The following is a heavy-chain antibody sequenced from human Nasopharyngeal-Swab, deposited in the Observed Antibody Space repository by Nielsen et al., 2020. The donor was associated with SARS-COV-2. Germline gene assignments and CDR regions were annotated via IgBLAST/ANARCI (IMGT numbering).Heavy chain of an antibody. Sequence: GGSLRLSCAASRFTFSSFGMHWVRQAPDKGLEWVAFIAHDASNEYYGDSVKGRFSISRDSSKNTLYLQMDSLRGEDTAVYYCANWFDPWGQGTLVTVSS. V-gene: IGHV3-30*18. CDR1: RFTFSSFG. CDR2: IAHDASNE. CDR3: ANWFDP. J-gene: IGHJ5*02.